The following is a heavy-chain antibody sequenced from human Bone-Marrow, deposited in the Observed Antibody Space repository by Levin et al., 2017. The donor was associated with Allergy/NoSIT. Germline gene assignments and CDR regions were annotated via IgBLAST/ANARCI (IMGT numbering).Heavy chain of an antibody. CDR2: IVPVFGTS. CDR3: ARTANEGDAAAAWDSGMDV. Sequence: ASVNVSCKASGGSFTTFGFSWVRQAPGQGLEWMGGIVPVFGTSNYAQKFEGRVTITADESTTTVYLELNTLTSEDTAVYYCARTANEGDAAAAWDSGMDVWGQGTTVIVSS. D-gene: IGHD6-25*01. CDR1: GGSFTTFG. J-gene: IGHJ6*02. V-gene: IGHV1-69*13.